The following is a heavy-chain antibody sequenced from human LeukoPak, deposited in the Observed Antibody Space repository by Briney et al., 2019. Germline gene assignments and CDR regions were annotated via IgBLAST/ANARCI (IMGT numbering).Heavy chain of an antibody. D-gene: IGHD5-18*01. CDR1: GFPISSGHY. J-gene: IGHJ4*02. V-gene: IGHV4-38-2*02. CDR2: VYQSGTT. Sequence: NPSETLSLTCTVSGFPISSGHYWGWVRQPPGAGLEWIGSVYQSGTTYYNPSLKSRVTTSVDMSKNQFSLRLRPVTAADTAVYYCARIFIRNGYSSYFDCWGQGTLVTVSS. CDR3: ARIFIRNGYSSYFDC.